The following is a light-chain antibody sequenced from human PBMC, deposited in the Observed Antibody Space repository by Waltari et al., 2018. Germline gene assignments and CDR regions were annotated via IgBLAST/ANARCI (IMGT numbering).Light chain of an antibody. CDR3: QSYDGNNVV. CDR1: SGSIATNY. V-gene: IGLV6-57*02. Sequence: NFMLTQPHSVSESPGKTVTISCTGSSGSIATNYVQWFQQRPGSAPTIVIYEDNLRPSAVPDRCSCSIDSSSNSASLTISGLKTEDEADYYCQSYDGNNVVFGGGTKLTVL. CDR2: EDN. J-gene: IGLJ3*02.